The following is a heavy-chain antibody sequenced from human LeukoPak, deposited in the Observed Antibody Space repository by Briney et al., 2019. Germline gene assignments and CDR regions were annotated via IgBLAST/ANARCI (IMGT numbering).Heavy chain of an antibody. CDR3: ATLPDYYYYGMDV. CDR2: IIPILGIA. Sequence: ASVKVSCKASGYTFTSYGISWVRQAPGQGLEWMGRIIPILGIANYAQKFQGRVTITADKSTSTAYMELSSLRSEDTAVYYCATLPDYYYYGMDVWGQGTTVTVSS. J-gene: IGHJ6*02. CDR1: GYTFTSYG. V-gene: IGHV1-69*04.